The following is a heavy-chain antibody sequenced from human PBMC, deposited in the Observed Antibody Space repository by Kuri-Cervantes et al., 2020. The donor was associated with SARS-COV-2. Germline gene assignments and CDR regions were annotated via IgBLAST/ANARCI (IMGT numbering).Heavy chain of an antibody. J-gene: IGHJ5*02. CDR1: GYTFTSYD. D-gene: IGHD6-19*01. V-gene: IGHV1-8*01. Sequence: ASVKVSCKASGYTFTSYDINWVRQATGQGLEWMGWMNPNSGNTGYAQKFQGRVTMTRNTSISTAYMELSSLRSEDTAVYYCARAGSGWYGRWFDPWGQGTLVTVSS. CDR2: MNPNSGNT. CDR3: ARAGSGWYGRWFDP.